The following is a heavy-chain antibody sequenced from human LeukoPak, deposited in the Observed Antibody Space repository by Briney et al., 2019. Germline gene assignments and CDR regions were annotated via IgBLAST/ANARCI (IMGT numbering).Heavy chain of an antibody. V-gene: IGHV4-4*02. D-gene: IGHD1-26*01. Sequence: SETLSLTCTVSGGSISSNNWWSWVRQSPGKGLEWIGEIFHGGSTNYSPSLRSRVTMSVDRSKNQFSLRLTSVAAADTAVYYCATLGLLRGAGFSLATHFDFWGQGTLVTVSS. CDR1: GGSISSNNW. CDR3: ATLGLLRGAGFSLATHFDF. J-gene: IGHJ4*02. CDR2: IFHGGST.